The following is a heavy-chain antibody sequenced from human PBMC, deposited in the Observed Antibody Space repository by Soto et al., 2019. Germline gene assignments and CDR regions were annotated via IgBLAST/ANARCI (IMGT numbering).Heavy chain of an antibody. Sequence: SETLSLTCAVYGGSFSGYYWSWIRQPPGKGLEWIGEINHSGSTNYNPSLKSRVTISVDTSKNQFSLKLSSVTAADTAVYYCARRIAAAGRMGERWFDPRGQGTLVTVSS. CDR2: INHSGST. CDR3: ARRIAAAGRMGERWFDP. V-gene: IGHV4-34*01. CDR1: GGSFSGYY. J-gene: IGHJ5*02. D-gene: IGHD6-13*01.